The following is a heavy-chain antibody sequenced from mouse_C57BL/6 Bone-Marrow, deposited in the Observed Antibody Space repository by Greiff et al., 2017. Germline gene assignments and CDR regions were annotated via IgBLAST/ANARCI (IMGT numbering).Heavy chain of an antibody. CDR3: ERLRIYYGNYAWFAY. D-gene: IGHD2-1*01. V-gene: IGHV1-69*01. CDR2: IDPSDSYT. Sequence: QVQLQQPGAELVMPGASVKLSCKASGYTFTSYWMHWVKQRPGQGLEWIGEIDPSDSYTNYNQKFKGKSTLTVDKSSSTAYMHLSSLTSEDSAVDYCERLRIYYGNYAWFAYWGQGTLVTVSA. CDR1: GYTFTSYW. J-gene: IGHJ3*01.